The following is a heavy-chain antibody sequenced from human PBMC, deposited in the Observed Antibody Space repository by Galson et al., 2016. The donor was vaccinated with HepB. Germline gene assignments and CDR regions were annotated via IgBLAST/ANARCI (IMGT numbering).Heavy chain of an antibody. CDR2: IVVGSGDT. CDR1: GFTFSSSA. J-gene: IGHJ3*02. V-gene: IGHV1-58*01. Sequence: SVKVSCKASGFTFSSSAVQWVRQTRGQRLEWIGWIVVGSGDTNSAQKFQERVTITRDMSTSTAYMGLRSLRSEDTAVYYCAADRYCGGNCYSSDAFDIWGQGTMVTVSS. CDR3: AADRYCGGNCYSSDAFDI. D-gene: IGHD2-21*01.